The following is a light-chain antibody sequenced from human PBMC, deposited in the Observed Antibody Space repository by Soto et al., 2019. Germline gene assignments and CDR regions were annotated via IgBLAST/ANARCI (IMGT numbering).Light chain of an antibody. V-gene: IGKV3-15*01. CDR3: QHYQNWHT. CDR2: RAS. Sequence: EIVLTQSTGTLSLSPVESPKLSCRASRSLDSGQLAWYQQNPGQAPRPLMYRASARAPGIPARFSGSWSGTEFTLTINSLQSEDSAVYYCQHYQNWHTFGGGTTVAI. CDR1: RSLDSGQ. J-gene: IGKJ4*01.